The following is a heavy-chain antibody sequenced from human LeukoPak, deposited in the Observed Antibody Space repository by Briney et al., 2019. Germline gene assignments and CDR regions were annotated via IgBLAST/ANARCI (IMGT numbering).Heavy chain of an antibody. CDR2: MNQVGGEI. Sequence: GGSLRLSCAASGFTFSSSWMTWVRQAPGKGLEWVANMNQVGGEIYYMDSVKGRFTISRDNAKNSLHLQVNSLRAEDTAVYYCARDHRGAFDYWDQGTLVTVSS. V-gene: IGHV3-7*01. J-gene: IGHJ4*02. D-gene: IGHD3-16*01. CDR1: GFTFSSSW. CDR3: ARDHRGAFDY.